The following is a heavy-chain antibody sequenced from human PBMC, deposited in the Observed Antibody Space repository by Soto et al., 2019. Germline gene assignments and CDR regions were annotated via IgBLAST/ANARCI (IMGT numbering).Heavy chain of an antibody. CDR1: GYTFTDYY. CDR3: ARRGLYQYYFDY. J-gene: IGHJ4*02. CDR2: SNPNSGDR. V-gene: IGHV1-2*02. Sequence: QVQLVQSGAEVKKPGASVKVSCKTSGYTFTDYYIHWVRQAPGQGLEWMGWSNPNSGDRRYAQRFHGRVTMTRDTSVSTVYMELSGLRSDDTAVYYCARRGLYQYYFDYWGQGNLVPVSS. D-gene: IGHD2-2*02.